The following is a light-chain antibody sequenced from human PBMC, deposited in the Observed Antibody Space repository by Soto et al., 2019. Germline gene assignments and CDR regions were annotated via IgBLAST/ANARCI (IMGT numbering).Light chain of an antibody. CDR2: AAS. CDR1: QDISSF. J-gene: IGKJ2*01. Sequence: DIQLTRSPSFLSASVGDRVTITCRASQDISSFLAWYQQKAGKAPKLLIFAASTLQSGVPSRFSGSGSGTEFTLTISSLQPEDVATYYRQQVKTYPRTFGQGTK. V-gene: IGKV1-9*01. CDR3: QQVKTYPRT.